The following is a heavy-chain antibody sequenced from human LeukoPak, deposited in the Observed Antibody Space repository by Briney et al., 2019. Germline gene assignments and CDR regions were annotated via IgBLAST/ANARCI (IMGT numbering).Heavy chain of an antibody. D-gene: IGHD6-13*01. J-gene: IGHJ4*02. CDR3: ARDRYSSSWYGGY. CDR1: GYTLTELS. Sequence: ASVKVSCKVSGYTLTELSMHWVRQAPGKGLEWMGWISAYNGNTNYAQKLQGRVTMTTDTSTSTAYMELRSLRSDDTAVYYCARDRYSSSWYGGYWGQGTLVTVSS. CDR2: ISAYNGNT. V-gene: IGHV1-18*01.